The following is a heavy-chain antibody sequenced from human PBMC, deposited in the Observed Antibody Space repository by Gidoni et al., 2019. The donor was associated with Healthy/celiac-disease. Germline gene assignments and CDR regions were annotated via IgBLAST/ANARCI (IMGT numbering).Heavy chain of an antibody. V-gene: IGHV3-30*04. CDR1: GLPFRSYA. CDR3: ARDRRAHMVRGLFDY. D-gene: IGHD3-10*01. Sequence: QVQLVESGGGVVQPGRSLRLSCAASGLPFRSYAMHWVRQAPGKGLGWVAVISYDGSNKYYADSVKGRFTISRDNSKNTLYLQMNSLRAEDTAVYYCARDRRAHMVRGLFDYWGQGTLVTVSS. CDR2: ISYDGSNK. J-gene: IGHJ4*02.